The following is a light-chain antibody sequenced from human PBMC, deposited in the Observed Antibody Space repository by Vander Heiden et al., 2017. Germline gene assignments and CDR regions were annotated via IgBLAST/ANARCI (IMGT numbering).Light chain of an antibody. CDR1: QGISRY. CDR2: GSS. V-gene: IGKV1-8*01. Sequence: AIRMTQSPSSFSASTGDKVTITCRASQGISRYLAWYQLKPGKDPRLLIYGSSTLQSGVPSRFSGSGSGTDFTLTISYLQSEDFATYYCQHYASYPLSFGPGTKVEIK. CDR3: QHYASYPLS. J-gene: IGKJ3*01.